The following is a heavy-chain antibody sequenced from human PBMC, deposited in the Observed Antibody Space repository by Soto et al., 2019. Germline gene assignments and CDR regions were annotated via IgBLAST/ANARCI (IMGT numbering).Heavy chain of an antibody. Sequence: PSKTLSFTCTVSGGSISSGGYSWSWMRPQPGKGLEGIGYIYFSGSIYYNPSLKSRVNISIDTSKNLSSLRLSSVTAADSAMYYCARGGYYYDNSAYSEVYYFDYWGQGPLVTVSS. J-gene: IGHJ4*02. CDR1: GGSISSGGYS. CDR3: ARGGYYYDNSAYSEVYYFDY. D-gene: IGHD3-22*01. V-gene: IGHV4-31*03. CDR2: IYFSGSI.